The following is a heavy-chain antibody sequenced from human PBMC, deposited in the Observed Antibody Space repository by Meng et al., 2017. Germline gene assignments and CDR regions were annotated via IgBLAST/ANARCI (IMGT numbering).Heavy chain of an antibody. CDR1: GLTFSSHW. D-gene: IGHD6-19*01. V-gene: IGHV3-7*01. CDR3: ATRPQDSAWYGVFDY. Sequence: GESLKISCAGSGLTFSSHWMSWVRQAPGKGLEWVANIKQEGTEKDDGDSVKGRFTISRDNAKNSLYLQMNSQRVEDTAVYDCATRPQDSAWYGVFDYWGQGTLVTVSS. J-gene: IGHJ4*02. CDR2: IKQEGTEK.